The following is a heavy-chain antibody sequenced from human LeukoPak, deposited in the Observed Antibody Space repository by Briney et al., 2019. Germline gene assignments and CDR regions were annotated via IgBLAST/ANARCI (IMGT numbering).Heavy chain of an antibody. J-gene: IGHJ4*02. CDR2: ISSRSTYT. D-gene: IGHD3-22*01. Sequence: GGSLRLSCAASGFTFSDYYMSWIRQAPGKGREWVSYISSRSTYTNYADSVKGRFTISRDNAKNSLYLQMNSLRAEDTAVYYCARAGQLYYDTTDKRRIYFDYWGQGTLVTVSS. CDR3: ARAGQLYYDTTDKRRIYFDY. CDR1: GFTFSDYY. V-gene: IGHV3-11*05.